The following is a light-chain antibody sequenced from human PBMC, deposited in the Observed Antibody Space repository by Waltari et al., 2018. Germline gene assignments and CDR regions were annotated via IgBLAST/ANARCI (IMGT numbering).Light chain of an antibody. CDR2: DVS. V-gene: IGLV2-14*03. Sequence: QSALTQPASVSGSPGQSITISCTGTSSDVGGYAYVSWYQQHPGQAPKLVVYDVSNRPSGFSKRFSGSKSGNTASLTISGLQAEDEADYYCSSYTSSTILFGGGTKLTVL. J-gene: IGLJ2*01. CDR3: SSYTSSTIL. CDR1: SSDVGGYAY.